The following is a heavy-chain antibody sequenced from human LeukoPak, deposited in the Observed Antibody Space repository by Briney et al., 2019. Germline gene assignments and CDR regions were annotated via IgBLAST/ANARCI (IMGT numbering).Heavy chain of an antibody. CDR3: AREGITGTTASGYYYYGMDV. V-gene: IGHV3-23*01. J-gene: IGHJ6*02. CDR1: GFTFRSYA. Sequence: GGSLRLSCAASGFTFRSYAMSWVRQAPGKGLEWVSVISASGDSTYYADSVKGRFTISRDNSKNTLYLQMNSLRAEDTAVYYCAREGITGTTASGYYYYGMDVWGQGTTVTVSS. D-gene: IGHD1-20*01. CDR2: ISASGDST.